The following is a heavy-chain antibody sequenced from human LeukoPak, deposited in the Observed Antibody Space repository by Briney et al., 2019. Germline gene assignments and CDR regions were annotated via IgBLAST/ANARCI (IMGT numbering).Heavy chain of an antibody. CDR1: GCTVSSNY. CDR2: IYSGGST. CDR3: ARDRSGKSYGFYYYYGMDV. D-gene: IGHD5-18*01. Sequence: PGGSLRLSCAGSGCTVSSNYMSWVRQAPGKGLEWVSVIYSGGSTYYADSVRGRFTISRDNSKNTLYLQMNSLRAEDTAVYYCARDRSGKSYGFYYYYGMDVWGQGTTVTVSS. J-gene: IGHJ6*02. V-gene: IGHV3-53*01.